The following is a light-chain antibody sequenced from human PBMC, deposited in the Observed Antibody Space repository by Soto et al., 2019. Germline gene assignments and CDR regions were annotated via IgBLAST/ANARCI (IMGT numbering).Light chain of an antibody. CDR2: DVT. J-gene: IGLJ2*01. V-gene: IGLV2-11*01. CDR1: SSDIEGYNY. Sequence: QSVLTQPRSVSGSPGQSVTISCTGTSSDIEGYNYVSWYQHHPGKAPKLLISDVTKRPSWVPDRFSGSKSGSTASLTISELQAEDEAVYYCSSYAGSNNVVFGGGTKVTVL. CDR3: SSYAGSNNVV.